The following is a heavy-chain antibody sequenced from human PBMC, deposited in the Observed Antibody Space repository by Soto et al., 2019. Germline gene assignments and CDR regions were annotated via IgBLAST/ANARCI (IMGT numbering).Heavy chain of an antibody. D-gene: IGHD3-9*01. CDR1: GFTFSSYG. V-gene: IGHV3-30*18. CDR3: AKGYLYYDILTGPDG. Sequence: GGSLRLSCAASGFTFSSYGMHWVRQAPGKGLEWVAVISYDGSNKYYADSVKGRFTISRDNSKNTLYLQMNSLRAEDTAVYYCAKGYLYYDILTGPDGWGQRTLVTVSS. CDR2: ISYDGSNK. J-gene: IGHJ4*02.